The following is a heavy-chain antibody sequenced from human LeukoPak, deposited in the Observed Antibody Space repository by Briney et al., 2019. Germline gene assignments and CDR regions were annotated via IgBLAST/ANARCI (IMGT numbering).Heavy chain of an antibody. CDR2: IYWNDDK. CDR3: AHSKGYCSSTSCPGDLDY. Sequence: SGPTLVIPTQTLTLTCTFSGFSLSTSGVGVGWIRQPPGKALEWLALIYWNDDKRYSPSLKSRLTITKDTSKNQVVLTMTNMDPVDTATYYCAHSKGYCSSTSCPGDLDYWGQGTLVTVSS. V-gene: IGHV2-5*01. CDR1: GFSLSTSGVG. J-gene: IGHJ4*02. D-gene: IGHD2-2*01.